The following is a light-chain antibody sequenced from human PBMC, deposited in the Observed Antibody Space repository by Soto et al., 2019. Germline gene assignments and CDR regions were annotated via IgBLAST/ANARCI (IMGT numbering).Light chain of an antibody. CDR2: TAS. Sequence: DIQMTQSPSSLSASVGDRVTITCRASQSISYFLNWYQQKPGKAPTLLIYTASNLQYGVPSRFSGSGSVTDFTLTISSLEPEDFAIYYCQQGYRTPLSFGGGTKVEF. CDR1: QSISYF. CDR3: QQGYRTPLS. V-gene: IGKV1-39*01. J-gene: IGKJ4*01.